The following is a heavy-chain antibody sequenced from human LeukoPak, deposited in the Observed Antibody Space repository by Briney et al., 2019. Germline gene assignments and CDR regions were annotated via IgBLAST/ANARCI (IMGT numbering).Heavy chain of an antibody. CDR2: IHFSGGT. Sequence: SETLSLTCTFSGGSFSSGTFYWAWIRQPPGKGLEWIGSIHFSGGTYYNPSLKSRVTISVDTSKNQFSLKLSSVTAADTAVYYCARLSDGSGSYGWGQGTLVTVSS. J-gene: IGHJ4*02. V-gene: IGHV4-39*01. D-gene: IGHD3-10*01. CDR1: GGSFSSGTFY. CDR3: ARLSDGSGSYG.